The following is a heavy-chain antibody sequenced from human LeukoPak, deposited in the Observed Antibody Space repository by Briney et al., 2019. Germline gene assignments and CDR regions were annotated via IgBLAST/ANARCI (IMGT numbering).Heavy chain of an antibody. CDR1: GFTFSSYH. V-gene: IGHV3-48*01. Sequence: GGSLRLSCAASGFTFSSYHMNWVRQAPGKGQEWVSYISIFSSTIYYADSVKGRFTISRDDANILVYLQMNSLRAEDTAVYYCARTNERELDYWGQGTLVTVSS. CDR3: ARTNERELDY. D-gene: IGHD1-26*01. CDR2: ISIFSSTI. J-gene: IGHJ4*02.